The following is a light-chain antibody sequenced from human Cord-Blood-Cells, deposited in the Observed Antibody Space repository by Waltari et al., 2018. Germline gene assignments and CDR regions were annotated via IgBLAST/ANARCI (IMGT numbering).Light chain of an antibody. Sequence: DIQMTQSPSSLSASVGDIVTITCQASQDISNYLNWYQQKPVKAPKLLIYEASNLETGVPSRFSGSGPGTDFTFTISSLQPEDIATYYCQQYDNLPYTFGQGTKLEIK. CDR2: EAS. J-gene: IGKJ2*01. V-gene: IGKV1-33*01. CDR3: QQYDNLPYT. CDR1: QDISNY.